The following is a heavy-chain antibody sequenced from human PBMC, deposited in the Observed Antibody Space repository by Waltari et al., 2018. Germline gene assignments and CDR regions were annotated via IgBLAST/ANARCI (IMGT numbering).Heavy chain of an antibody. V-gene: IGHV3-74*01. CDR3: ARVAQRTYRSPVPGRDYYYGMDV. Sequence: EETVVEAGGGRVQPGEALRVSCVAAGFTVGNHRIHWVRQPPGQGLVLVSGINSDETMTSYADSVKGRFTISRDNAKKTLYLQMNRLRAEDTAVYYCARVAQRTYRSPVPGRDYYYGMDVWGQGTTVTVSS. CDR1: GFTVGNHR. CDR2: INSDETMT. D-gene: IGHD1-1*01. J-gene: IGHJ6*02.